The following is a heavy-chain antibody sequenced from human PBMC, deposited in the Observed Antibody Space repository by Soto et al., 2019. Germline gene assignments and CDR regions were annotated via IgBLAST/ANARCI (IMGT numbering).Heavy chain of an antibody. CDR1: GGSISSSSYY. D-gene: IGHD2-8*02. Sequence: SETLSLTCAVSGGSISSSSYYWGWIRQPPGKGLEWIGSIFYSGSTDYNPSLKSRVTISVDTSKNQFSLNLSSVTAADTAVYYCARDKITGLFDYWGQGTLVTVSS. CDR3: ARDKITGLFDY. CDR2: IFYSGST. V-gene: IGHV4-39*02. J-gene: IGHJ4*02.